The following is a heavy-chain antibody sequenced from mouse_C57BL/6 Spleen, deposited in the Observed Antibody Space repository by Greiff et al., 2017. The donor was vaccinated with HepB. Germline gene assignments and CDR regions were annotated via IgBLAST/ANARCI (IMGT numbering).Heavy chain of an antibody. CDR3: ARVGLRYFDY. V-gene: IGHV1-61*01. CDR2: IYPSDSET. Sequence: QVQLQQPGAELVRPGSSVKLSCKASGYTFTSYWMDWVKQRPGQGLEWIGNIYPSDSETHYNQKFKDKATLTVDKSSSTAYMQLSSLTSEDSAVYYCARVGLRYFDYWGQGTTLTVSS. J-gene: IGHJ2*01. CDR1: GYTFTSYW. D-gene: IGHD2-4*01.